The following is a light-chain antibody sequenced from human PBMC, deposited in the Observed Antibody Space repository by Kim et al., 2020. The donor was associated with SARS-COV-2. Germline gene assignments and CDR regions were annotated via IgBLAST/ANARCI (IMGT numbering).Light chain of an antibody. CDR1: SSDVGGYSY. V-gene: IGLV2-11*01. J-gene: IGLJ3*02. CDR3: CSYAGSYTYWV. CDR2: DVS. Sequence: SVTISCTGTSSDVGGYSYVSWYQQHPGKAPKLMIYDVSKRPSGVPDRFSGSKSGNTASLTISGLQAEDEADYYCCSYAGSYTYWVFGGGTQLTVL.